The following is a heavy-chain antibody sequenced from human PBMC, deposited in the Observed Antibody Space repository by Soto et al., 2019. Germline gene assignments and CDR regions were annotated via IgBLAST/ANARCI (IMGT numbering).Heavy chain of an antibody. CDR3: TTDFMVRGAFDY. CDR2: IKSKTDGGTT. V-gene: IGHV3-15*07. D-gene: IGHD3-10*01. CDR1: GFTFSNAW. Sequence: EVQLVESGGGLVKPGGSLRLSCAASGFTFSNAWMNWVRQAPGKGLEWVGRIKSKTDGGTTDYAATVKGRFTISRDDSKNTLYLQMNSLKTEDTAVYYCTTDFMVRGAFDYWGQGTLVTVSS. J-gene: IGHJ4*02.